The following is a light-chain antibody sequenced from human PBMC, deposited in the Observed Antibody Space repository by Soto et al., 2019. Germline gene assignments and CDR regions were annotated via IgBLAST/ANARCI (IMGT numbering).Light chain of an antibody. V-gene: IGKV3-20*01. CDR2: GAS. J-gene: IGKJ1*01. Sequence: VMKQSPATLSVSAGERATLSCRASQSVSNNYLAWYQQKPGQAPRLLIYGASNRATGIPDRFSGSGSGTDFTLTISRLEPEDFAVYYCQQYGSSRTFGQGANVDIK. CDR1: QSVSNNY. CDR3: QQYGSSRT.